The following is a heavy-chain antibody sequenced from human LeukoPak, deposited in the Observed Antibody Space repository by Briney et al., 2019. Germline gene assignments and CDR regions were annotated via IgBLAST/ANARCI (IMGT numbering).Heavy chain of an antibody. CDR1: GFTFSTYA. J-gene: IGHJ3*02. CDR3: AKSPYSGAARGAFDI. CDR2: ISGSGGGT. V-gene: IGHV3-23*01. D-gene: IGHD6-6*01. Sequence: PGGSLRLSCAASGFTFSTYAMNWVRQAPGKGLEWVSVISGSGGGTYYADSVKGRFTISRDDSKNMLFLQMNSLRAEDTALYYCAKSPYSGAARGAFDIWGQGTMVTVPS.